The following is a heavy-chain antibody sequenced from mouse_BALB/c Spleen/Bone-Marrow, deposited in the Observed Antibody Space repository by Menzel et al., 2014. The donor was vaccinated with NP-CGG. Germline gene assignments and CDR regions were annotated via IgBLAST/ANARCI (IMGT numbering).Heavy chain of an antibody. CDR2: IRNKANGYTT. Sequence: EVQVVESGGGLVQPGGSLRLSCATSGFTFTDYYMSWVRQPPGDALKWLGFIRNKANGYTTEYSASVKGRFTISRDKSQSMHYLQMNTLSTEDSATYYCVTDDPDSLDYWGQGTSLTVSS. J-gene: IGHJ4*01. V-gene: IGHV7-3*02. CDR1: GFTFTDYY. CDR3: VTDDPDSLDY.